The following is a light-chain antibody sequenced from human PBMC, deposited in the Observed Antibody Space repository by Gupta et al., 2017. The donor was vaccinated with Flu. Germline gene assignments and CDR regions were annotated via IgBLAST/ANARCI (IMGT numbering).Light chain of an antibody. Sequence: VTPGEPASISCRSSQSRLHSNGYNYLDWYLQKPGQSPQLLIYLGSNRASGVPDRFSGSGSGTDFTLKISRVEAEDVGVYYCMQALQTHFTFGHGTKVDSK. V-gene: IGKV2-28*01. J-gene: IGKJ3*01. CDR3: MQALQTHFT. CDR1: QSRLHSNGYNY. CDR2: LGS.